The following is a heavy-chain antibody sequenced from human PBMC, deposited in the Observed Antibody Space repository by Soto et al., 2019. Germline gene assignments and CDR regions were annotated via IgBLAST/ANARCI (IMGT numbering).Heavy chain of an antibody. D-gene: IGHD1-1*01. CDR2: IRSKGYGGTT. Sequence: EVQLVESGGGLVHPGRSLRLSCTTSGFTFGDYGMSWLRQAPGKGLEWVGFIRSKGYGGTTEYAASVKGRFAISRDDSKSIAYLQMNGLKTEDTAVYYCTPSRGTGAIPFDYWGQGTLVTVSS. CDR3: TPSRGTGAIPFDY. V-gene: IGHV3-49*03. CDR1: GFTFGDYG. J-gene: IGHJ4*02.